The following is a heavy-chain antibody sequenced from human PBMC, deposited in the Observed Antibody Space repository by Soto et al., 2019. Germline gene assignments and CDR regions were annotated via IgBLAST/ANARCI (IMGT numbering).Heavy chain of an antibody. Sequence: EVQLLESGGGLVQPGGSLRLSCAASGFTFSSYAMSWVRQAPGKGLEWVSAISGSGGSTYYADSVKGRFTISRDNSKNTRYLQMYSLRAEDTAVYYGAKDRGVSHSSGRYDYWGQGTLVTVSS. J-gene: IGHJ4*02. V-gene: IGHV3-23*01. D-gene: IGHD6-19*01. CDR2: ISGSGGST. CDR3: AKDRGVSHSSGRYDY. CDR1: GFTFSSYA.